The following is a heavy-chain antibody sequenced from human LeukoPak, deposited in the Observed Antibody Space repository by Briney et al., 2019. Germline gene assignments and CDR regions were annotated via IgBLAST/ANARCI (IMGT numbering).Heavy chain of an antibody. D-gene: IGHD6-19*01. J-gene: IGHJ4*02. Sequence: PGGSLRLSCAASGFTFSSYSMNWVRQAPGKGLEWVSSISSSSSYIYYADSVKGGFTISRDNAKNSLYLQINSLRAEDTAVYYCASVPPSIAVAGTDDYWGQGTLVTVSS. CDR3: ASVPPSIAVAGTDDY. V-gene: IGHV3-21*01. CDR2: ISSSSSYI. CDR1: GFTFSSYS.